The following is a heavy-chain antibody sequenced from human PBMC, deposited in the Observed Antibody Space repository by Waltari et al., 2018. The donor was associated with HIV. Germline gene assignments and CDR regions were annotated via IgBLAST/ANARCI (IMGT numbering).Heavy chain of an antibody. Sequence: EVKLVESGGRLVQPRGSLRLSCVASGFTFSSYWMHWVRQAPGKGLVWISRVSSDGNSTVYADSVKGRFTISRDNAKNTLFLQMNSLRVEDTAVYVCARSLYYDFWSAYPPDYWGQGTRVTVSS. CDR2: VSSDGNST. J-gene: IGHJ4*02. CDR3: ARSLYYDFWSAYPPDY. V-gene: IGHV3-74*03. CDR1: GFTFSSYW. D-gene: IGHD3-3*01.